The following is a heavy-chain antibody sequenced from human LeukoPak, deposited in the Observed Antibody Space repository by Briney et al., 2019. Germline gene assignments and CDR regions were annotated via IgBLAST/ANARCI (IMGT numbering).Heavy chain of an antibody. CDR1: GFTVSSNY. V-gene: IGHV3-66*02. J-gene: IGHJ4*02. Sequence: GGSLRLSCAASGFTVSSNYMSWVRQAPGKGLEWVSVIYSGGSTYYADSVKGRFTISRDNSKNTLYLQMNSLRAEGTAVYYCARNEYYDYVWGSYRPFDYWGQGTLVTVSS. D-gene: IGHD3-16*02. CDR2: IYSGGST. CDR3: ARNEYYDYVWGSYRPFDY.